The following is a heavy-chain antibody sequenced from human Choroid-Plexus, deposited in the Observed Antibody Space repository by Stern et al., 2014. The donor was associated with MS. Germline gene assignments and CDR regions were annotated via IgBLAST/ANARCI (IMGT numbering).Heavy chain of an antibody. CDR2: INPNTGGT. CDR1: GYIFTGYY. V-gene: IGHV1-2*02. CDR3: ARDQRGITIFGVVTDYYYLGMDV. Sequence: VQLVQSGAEVKKPGASVKVSCKTSGYIFTGYYIHWVRQATGQGLEWMAWINPNTGGTKYAQKFQGRGTMSRDTSISTAYVELSSLTSDDTAVYYCARDQRGITIFGVVTDYYYLGMDVWGQGTTVTVSS. J-gene: IGHJ6*02. D-gene: IGHD3-3*01.